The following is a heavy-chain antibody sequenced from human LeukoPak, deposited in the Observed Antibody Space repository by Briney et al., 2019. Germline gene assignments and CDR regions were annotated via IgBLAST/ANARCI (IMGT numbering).Heavy chain of an antibody. CDR2: FDPEDGET. V-gene: IGHV1-24*01. CDR3: ATAYYYDSSGYYPLGY. J-gene: IGHJ4*02. Sequence: ASVKVSCKVSGYTLTELSMHWVRQAPGKGLERMGGFDPEDGETIYAQKLQGRVTMTEDTSTDTAYMELSSLRSEDTAVYYCATAYYYDSSGYYPLGYWGQGTLVTVSS. D-gene: IGHD3-22*01. CDR1: GYTLTELS.